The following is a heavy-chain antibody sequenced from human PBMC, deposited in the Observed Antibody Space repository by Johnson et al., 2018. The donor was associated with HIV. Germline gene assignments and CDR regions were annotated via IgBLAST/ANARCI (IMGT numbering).Heavy chain of an antibody. CDR1: RFTFSNYD. V-gene: IGHV3-23*04. D-gene: IGHD2-15*01. CDR3: ARDHLRRSHAFDI. CDR2: ISDSGENT. Sequence: VQLVESGGGLVQPGGSLRLSCAASRFTFSNYDMYWVRQVTGKGLEWVSGISDSGENTYYADSVKGRFTISRDNSKNTLYLQMNSLRAEDTAVYYCARDHLRRSHAFDIWGQGTMVTVSS. J-gene: IGHJ3*02.